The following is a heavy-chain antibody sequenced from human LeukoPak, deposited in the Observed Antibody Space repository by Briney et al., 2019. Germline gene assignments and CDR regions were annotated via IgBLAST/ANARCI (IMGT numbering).Heavy chain of an antibody. V-gene: IGHV3-72*01. CDR3: AKDTRSGYYESRLDW. D-gene: IGHD3-22*01. J-gene: IGHJ4*02. CDR1: GFTFSRYW. CDR2: IGNKANSYTT. Sequence: GGSLRLSCAASGFTFSRYWMHWVRQAPGKGLEWVGRIGNKANSYTTEYAASVKGRFTISRDDSKNSLYLQMNSLKTEDTAVYYCAKDTRSGYYESRLDWWGQGTLVTVSS.